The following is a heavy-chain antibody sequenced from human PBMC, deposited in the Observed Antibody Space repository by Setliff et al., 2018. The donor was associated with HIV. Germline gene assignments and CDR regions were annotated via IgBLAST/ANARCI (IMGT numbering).Heavy chain of an antibody. CDR1: GASINNGDYY. Sequence: TLSLTCSVSGASINNGDYYWGWIRQSPGEGLEWIGYIYYSGYYKAYYDSNPALKSRFSASVDTSRNQFSLELQSMTAADTAMYYCARAISFDFPSGLKGTFDVWGLGTMVTVS. V-gene: IGHV4-30-4*01. J-gene: IGHJ3*01. D-gene: IGHD3-16*01. CDR2: IYYSGYYKA. CDR3: ARAISFDFPSGLKGTFDV.